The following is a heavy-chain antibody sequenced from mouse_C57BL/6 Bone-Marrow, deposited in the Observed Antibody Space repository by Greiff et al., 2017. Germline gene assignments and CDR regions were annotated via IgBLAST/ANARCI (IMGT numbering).Heavy chain of an antibody. V-gene: IGHV1-18*01. CDR1: GYTFTDYY. CDR3: ARSYGSPSFDY. D-gene: IGHD1-1*01. CDR2: IIPINGGT. Sequence: EVQLQQSGPELVKPGASVKIPCKASGYTFTDYYMDWVKQSPVKSLEWIGDIIPINGGTIYNQKFKGKATLTVDNSSSTAYMELRNLTAEDSAVYYCARSYGSPSFDYWGQGTTLTVSS. J-gene: IGHJ2*01.